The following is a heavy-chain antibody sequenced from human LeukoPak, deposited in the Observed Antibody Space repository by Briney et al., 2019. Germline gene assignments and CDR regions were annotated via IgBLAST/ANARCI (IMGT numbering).Heavy chain of an antibody. CDR1: GFTFSGSA. D-gene: IGHD2-21*02. V-gene: IGHV3-73*01. CDR2: IRSKANSYAT. Sequence: TGGSLRLSCAASGFTFSGSAMHWVRQASGKGLEWVGRIRSKANSYATAYAASVKGRFTISRDDSKNTAYLQMNSLKTEGTAVYYCTRGATYCGGDCYNLFDYWGQGTLVTVSS. CDR3: TRGATYCGGDCYNLFDY. J-gene: IGHJ4*02.